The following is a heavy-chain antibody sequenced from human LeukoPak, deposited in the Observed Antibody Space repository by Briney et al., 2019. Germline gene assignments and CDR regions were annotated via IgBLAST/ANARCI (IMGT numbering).Heavy chain of an antibody. J-gene: IGHJ4*02. D-gene: IGHD3-16*01. Sequence: GGSLRLSCKVSGFTVSSNSWSWVRQAPGKGLELVSFISSGGNTDHSDSVKGRFTISRDNSKNTLYLQMNSLRAEDTAVYYCAKIPQVATYTVPNFDFWGQGTLVTVSS. V-gene: IGHV3-53*01. CDR1: GFTVSSNS. CDR2: ISSGGNT. CDR3: AKIPQVATYTVPNFDF.